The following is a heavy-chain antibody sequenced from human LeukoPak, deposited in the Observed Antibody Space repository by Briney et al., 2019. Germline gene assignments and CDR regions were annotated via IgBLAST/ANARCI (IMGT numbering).Heavy chain of an antibody. D-gene: IGHD3-9*01. J-gene: IGHJ4*02. CDR3: ASTYYDILTGYYGY. Sequence: GGSLRLSCAASGFTFSSYAMSWVRQAPGKGLEWVSAISGSGGSTYYADSVKGRFTISRDNAKNSLNLQMNSLRAEDTAVYYCASTYYDILTGYYGYWGQGTLVTVSS. CDR1: GFTFSSYA. V-gene: IGHV3-23*01. CDR2: ISGSGGST.